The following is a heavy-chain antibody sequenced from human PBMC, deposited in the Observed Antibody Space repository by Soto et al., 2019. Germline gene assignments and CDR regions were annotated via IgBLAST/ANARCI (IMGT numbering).Heavy chain of an antibody. CDR3: ARFTCYFDL. CDR2: IYYSGST. Sequence: QVQLQESGPGLVKPSETLSLTCTVSGGSISSYYWSWIRQPPGKGLAWIGYIYYSGSTNYNPSLTSRVTLSVDTSKTQFSLKLPSVTAADTAVYFCARFTCYFDLWGRGTLVTVSS. J-gene: IGHJ2*01. V-gene: IGHV4-59*08. CDR1: GGSISSYY.